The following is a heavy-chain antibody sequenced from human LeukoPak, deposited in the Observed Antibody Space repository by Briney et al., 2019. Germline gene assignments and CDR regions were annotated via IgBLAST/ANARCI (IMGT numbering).Heavy chain of an antibody. CDR3: ARDHGNSGWYRWFDP. D-gene: IGHD6-19*01. V-gene: IGHV1-46*01. Sequence: GASLKVSCKASGYPFTSYYMHWVRQAPGQGLEWMVIINPSGGSTSHAQNFQGRVTMTRDTSTSTVYMELSSLRSEDTAVYYRARDHGNSGWYRWFDPWGQGTLVTVSS. CDR2: INPSGGST. J-gene: IGHJ5*02. CDR1: GYPFTSYY.